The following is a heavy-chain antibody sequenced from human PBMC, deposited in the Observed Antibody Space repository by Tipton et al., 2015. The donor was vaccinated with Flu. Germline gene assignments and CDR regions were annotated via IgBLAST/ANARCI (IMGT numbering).Heavy chain of an antibody. CDR3: ARRTFSNYVSEPKNWFDF. D-gene: IGHD4-11*01. Sequence: TLSLTCSVSGGSVGSPHCWGWVRRPPGKGLEWIGNICPGSPYYNPSLRSRVTMSVARSNDQFSLRLTSVTAADTAVYFCARRTFSNYVSEPKNWFDFWGQGTLVTVSS. V-gene: IGHV4-38-2*01. CDR1: GGSVGSPHC. J-gene: IGHJ5*01. CDR2: ICPGSP.